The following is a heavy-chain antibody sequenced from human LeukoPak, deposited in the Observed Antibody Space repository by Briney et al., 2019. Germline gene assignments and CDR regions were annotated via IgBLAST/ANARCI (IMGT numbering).Heavy chain of an antibody. CDR2: IYYSGST. V-gene: IGHV4-30-4*01. Sequence: PSQTLSLTCTVSGGSISSGDYYWSWIRQPPGKGLEWIGYIYYSGSTYYNPSLKSRVTISVDTSKNQFSLKLSSVTAADTAVYYCARVIPVGSSTKPYYFDYWGQGTLVTVSS. D-gene: IGHD2-2*01. J-gene: IGHJ4*02. CDR1: GGSISSGDYY. CDR3: ARVIPVGSSTKPYYFDY.